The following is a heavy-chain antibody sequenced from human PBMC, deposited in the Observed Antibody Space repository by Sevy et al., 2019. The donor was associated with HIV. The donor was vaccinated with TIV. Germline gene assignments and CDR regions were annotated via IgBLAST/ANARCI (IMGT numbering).Heavy chain of an antibody. CDR1: GYTFTGYY. CDR2: INPNSGGT. CDR3: ARVGGPIAAAGIYYYYGMDV. Sequence: ASVKVSCKASGYTFTGYYMHWVQQAPGQGLEWMGRINPNSGGTNYAQKFQGRVTMTRDTSISTAYMELSRLRSDDTAVYYCARVGGPIAAAGIYYYYGMDVWGQGTTVTVSS. J-gene: IGHJ6*02. D-gene: IGHD6-13*01. V-gene: IGHV1-2*06.